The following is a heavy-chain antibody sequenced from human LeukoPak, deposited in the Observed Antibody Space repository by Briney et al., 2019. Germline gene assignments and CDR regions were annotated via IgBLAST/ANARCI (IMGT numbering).Heavy chain of an antibody. CDR3: ARQLNYYDSSDYPHTYYFDY. V-gene: IGHV4-59*08. J-gene: IGHJ4*02. CDR1: GGSITSYY. CDR2: IYYSGST. D-gene: IGHD3-22*01. Sequence: KPSETLSLTCPVSGGSITSYYWSWIRQPPGKGLERIGYIYYSGSTNYNPSLKSRVTISVDTSKNQFSLKLSSVTAADTAVYYCARQLNYYDSSDYPHTYYFDYWGQGTLVTVSS.